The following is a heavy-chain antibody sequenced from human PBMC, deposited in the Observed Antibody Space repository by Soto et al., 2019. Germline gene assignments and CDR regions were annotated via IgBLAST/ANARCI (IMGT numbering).Heavy chain of an antibody. Sequence: GGSLRLSCAASGFTFSSYGMHWVRQAPGKGLEWVAVIWYDGSNKYYADSVKGRFTISRDNSKNTLYLQMNSLRAEDTAVYYCARAGIGVDSPYFDYWGQGTLVTVSS. CDR2: IWYDGSNK. V-gene: IGHV3-33*01. D-gene: IGHD6-19*01. J-gene: IGHJ4*02. CDR1: GFTFSSYG. CDR3: ARAGIGVDSPYFDY.